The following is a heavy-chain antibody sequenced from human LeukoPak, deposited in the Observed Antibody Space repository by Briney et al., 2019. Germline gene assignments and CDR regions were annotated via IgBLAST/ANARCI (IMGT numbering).Heavy chain of an antibody. CDR3: ARRGQGGYSSTWYFDY. CDR1: GGSISSYY. V-gene: IGHV4-59*08. J-gene: IGHJ4*02. Sequence: SETLSLTCTVSGGSISSYYWCWIRQPPGKGLEWIGYIYYSGSTNYNPSLKSRVTMSLDTSKNQFSLKLSSVTAADTAVYYCARRGQGGYSSTWYFDYWGQGTLVTVSS. D-gene: IGHD6-13*01. CDR2: IYYSGST.